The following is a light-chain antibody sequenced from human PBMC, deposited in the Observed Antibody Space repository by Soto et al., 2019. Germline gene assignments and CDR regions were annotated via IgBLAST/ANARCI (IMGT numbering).Light chain of an antibody. CDR2: GAS. V-gene: IGKV3D-15*01. CDR3: QQHNKWPLT. J-gene: IGKJ5*01. CDR1: QSVSSN. Sequence: EIVMTQSQATLSVSPGERATLSCRASQSVSSNLAWYQQKPGQAPRLLIYGASTRATGIPARFSGSGSGTEFTLTISSLQSEDFAVYYCQQHNKWPLTFGQGTRVE.